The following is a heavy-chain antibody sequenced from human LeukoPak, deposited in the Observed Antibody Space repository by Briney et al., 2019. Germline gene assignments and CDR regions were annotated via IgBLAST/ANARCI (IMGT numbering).Heavy chain of an antibody. V-gene: IGHV6-1*01. Sequence: SQTLSLTCAISGDSVSSNSAAWNWIRQSPSRGLEWLGRTYYRSKWYNDYAVSVKSRITINPDTSKNQFSLQLNSVTPEDTAVYYYARGRGRWLQLEPTTFDYWGQGTLVTVSS. CDR1: GDSVSSNSAA. J-gene: IGHJ4*02. CDR3: ARGRGRWLQLEPTTFDY. CDR2: TYYRSKWYN. D-gene: IGHD5-24*01.